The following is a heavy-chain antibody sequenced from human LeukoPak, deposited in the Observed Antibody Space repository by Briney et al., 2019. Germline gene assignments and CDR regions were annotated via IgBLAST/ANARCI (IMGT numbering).Heavy chain of an antibody. CDR1: GGSISGFF. CDR3: ARNAGWYVYDY. D-gene: IGHD6-19*01. J-gene: IGHJ4*02. CDR2: IHHSGST. V-gene: IGHV4-59*01. Sequence: KSSETLSLTCTVSGGSISGFFWSWIRQPPGKGLEWVGYIHHSGSTNYNPSLKSRVTMSMDTSKNQFSLKLSSVTAADTAMYYCARNAGWYVYDYWGQGTLVTVSS.